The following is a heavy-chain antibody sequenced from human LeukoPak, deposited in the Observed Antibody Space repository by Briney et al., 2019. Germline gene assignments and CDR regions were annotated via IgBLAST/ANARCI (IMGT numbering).Heavy chain of an antibody. D-gene: IGHD4-17*01. Sequence: PGGPLRLSCAASGFTFSSYWMHWVRQAPGKGLVWVSRSNSDGSSTNYADSVKRRFTISRDNAKNTLYLQMNSLRAEDTAVYYCARGGDYPFDYWGQGTLVTVSS. CDR2: SNSDGSST. J-gene: IGHJ4*02. CDR1: GFTFSSYW. CDR3: ARGGDYPFDY. V-gene: IGHV3-74*01.